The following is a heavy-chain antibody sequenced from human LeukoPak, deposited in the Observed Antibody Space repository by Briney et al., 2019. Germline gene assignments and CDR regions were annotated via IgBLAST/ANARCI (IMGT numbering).Heavy chain of an antibody. CDR3: ATPSIRGQVD. V-gene: IGHV4-34*01. Sequence: PSETLSLTCAVYGGSFSGYYWSWIRQPPGKGLEWIGEINHSGSTNYNPSLKSRVTISVDTSKNQFSLKLSSVTAADTAVYYCATPSIRGQVDWGQGTLVTVSS. CDR2: INHSGST. CDR1: GGSFSGYY. D-gene: IGHD2-15*01. J-gene: IGHJ4*02.